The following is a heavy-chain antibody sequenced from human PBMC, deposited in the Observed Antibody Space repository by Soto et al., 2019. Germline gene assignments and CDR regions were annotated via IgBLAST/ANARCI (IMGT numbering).Heavy chain of an antibody. CDR1: TYYFTSYL. Sequence: PGDSLKISRKGSTYYFTSYLITWVRQMPGKGLEWMVLIYPGDSDTKYSPSFQGQVTISADKSISTAYLRWSSLKASDTAMYYCLTLSSQDCYSGFEYWGQGT. CDR3: LTLSSQDCYSGFEY. J-gene: IGHJ4*02. CDR2: IYPGDSDT. D-gene: IGHD4-4*01. V-gene: IGHV5-51*01.